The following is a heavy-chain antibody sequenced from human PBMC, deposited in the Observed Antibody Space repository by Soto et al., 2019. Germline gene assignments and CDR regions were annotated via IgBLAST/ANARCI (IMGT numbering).Heavy chain of an antibody. Sequence: GSLRLSCAASGFTVSNNYMSWVRQAPGKGLEWVSLIYSGGSTFYADSVKGRFTISRDNSKNTLFLQMNSLRAEDTAVYFCATYTSLDYWGQGTLVTVYS. CDR1: GFTVSNNY. J-gene: IGHJ4*02. CDR3: ATYTSLDY. D-gene: IGHD2-2*02. V-gene: IGHV3-53*01. CDR2: IYSGGST.